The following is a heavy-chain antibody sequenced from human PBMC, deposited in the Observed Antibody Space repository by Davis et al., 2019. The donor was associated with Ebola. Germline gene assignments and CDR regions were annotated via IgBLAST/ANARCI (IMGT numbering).Heavy chain of an antibody. J-gene: IGHJ6*04. Sequence: AASVKVSCKASGYTFISSAIHWVRQAPGQRLEWMGWINAGKGNTKYSQNFQGRVTFSRDTSANTAYMELSSLRSEDTAVYYCARDLVAGTLSYYYGMEVWGKGTTVIVSS. D-gene: IGHD2-15*01. CDR1: GYTFISSA. V-gene: IGHV1-3*01. CDR3: ARDLVAGTLSYYYGMEV. CDR2: INAGKGNT.